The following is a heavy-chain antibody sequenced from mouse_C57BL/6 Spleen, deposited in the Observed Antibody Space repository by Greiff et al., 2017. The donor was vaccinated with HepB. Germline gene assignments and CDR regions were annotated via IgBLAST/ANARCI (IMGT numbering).Heavy chain of an antibody. J-gene: IGHJ1*03. V-gene: IGHV5-17*01. CDR1: GFTFSDYG. CDR2: ISSGSSTI. Sequence: EVQRVESGGGLVKPGGSLKLSCAASGFTFSDYGMHWVRQAPEKGLEWVAYISSGSSTIYYADTMKGRFTISRDNAKNTLFLQMTSLRSEDTAMYYCARMRVYWYFDVWGTGTTVTVSS. CDR3: ARMRVYWYFDV.